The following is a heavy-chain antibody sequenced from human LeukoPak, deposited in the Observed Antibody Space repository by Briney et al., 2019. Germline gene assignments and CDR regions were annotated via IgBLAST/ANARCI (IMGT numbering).Heavy chain of an antibody. Sequence: SETLSLTCAVYGGSFSGYYWSWIRQPPGKGLEWIGEINHSGSTNYNPSLKSRVTISVDTSKNQFSLKLSSVTAADTAVYYCAIRPHCSSTSCYSFDYWGQGTLVTVCS. J-gene: IGHJ4*02. CDR1: GGSFSGYY. CDR2: INHSGST. V-gene: IGHV4-34*01. CDR3: AIRPHCSSTSCYSFDY. D-gene: IGHD2-2*02.